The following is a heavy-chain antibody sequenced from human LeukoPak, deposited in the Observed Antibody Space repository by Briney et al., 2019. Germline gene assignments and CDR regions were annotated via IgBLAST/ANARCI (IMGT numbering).Heavy chain of an antibody. CDR1: GFTFSSYW. CDR3: AELGITMIGGV. D-gene: IGHD3-10*02. J-gene: IGHJ6*04. Sequence: GGSLRLSCAASGFTFSSYWMHWVRQAPGKGLVWVSRISTDGSSTSYADSVKGRFTISRDNAKNSLYLQMNSLRAEDTAVYYCAELGITMIGGVWGKGTTVTVSS. CDR2: ISTDGSST. V-gene: IGHV3-74*01.